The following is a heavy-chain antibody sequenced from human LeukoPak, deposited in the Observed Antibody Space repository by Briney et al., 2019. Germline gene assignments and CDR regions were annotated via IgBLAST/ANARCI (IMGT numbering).Heavy chain of an antibody. D-gene: IGHD4-17*01. CDR2: IYTSGST. V-gene: IGHV4-4*09. CDR1: GGSISSYY. CDR3: ARHRTVTHEAVNWFDP. Sequence: PSETLSLTCTVSGGSISSYYWSWIRQPPGKGLEWIGYIYTSGSTNYNPSLKSRVTISVDTSKNQFSLELSSVTAADTAVYYCARHRTVTHEAVNWFDPWGQGTLVTVSS. J-gene: IGHJ5*02.